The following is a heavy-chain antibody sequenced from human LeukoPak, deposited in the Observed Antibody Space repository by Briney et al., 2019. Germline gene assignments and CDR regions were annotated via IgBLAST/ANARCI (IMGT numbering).Heavy chain of an antibody. CDR1: GYTFTGYY. D-gene: IGHD3-9*01. CDR3: ARVSSVLRYFDWLSLFDY. Sequence: ASVKVSCKASGYTFTGYYMHWVRQAPGQGLEWMRWINPNSGGTNYAQKFQGRVTMTRDTSISTAYMELSRLRSDDTAVYSCARVSSVLRYFDWLSLFDYWGRGTLVTVSS. CDR2: INPNSGGT. J-gene: IGHJ4*02. V-gene: IGHV1-2*02.